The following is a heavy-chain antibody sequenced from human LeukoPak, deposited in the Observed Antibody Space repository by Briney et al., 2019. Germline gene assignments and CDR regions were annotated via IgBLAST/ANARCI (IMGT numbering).Heavy chain of an antibody. CDR1: GVSISSYY. J-gene: IGHJ5*02. D-gene: IGHD3-10*01. CDR2: MYYSGST. CDR3: ARHDRGRPYYGSGSYRNWFDP. Sequence: SETLSLTCTVSGVSISSYYWSWIRQPPGKGLEWIGYMYYSGSTNYNPSLKSRVTISVDTSKNQFSLKLSSVTAADTAVYYCARHDRGRPYYGSGSYRNWFDPWGQGTLVTVSS. V-gene: IGHV4-59*08.